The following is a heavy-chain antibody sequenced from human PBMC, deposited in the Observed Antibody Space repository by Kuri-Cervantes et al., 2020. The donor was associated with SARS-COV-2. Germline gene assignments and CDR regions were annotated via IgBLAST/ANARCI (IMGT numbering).Heavy chain of an antibody. J-gene: IGHJ4*02. CDR1: GFTFSAYT. CDR3: AKDQHGIVVVVAAIDY. Sequence: GESLKIFCVASGFTFSAYTLNWVRQAPGKGLEWVSSITRSSVYISYADSLKGRFTISRDNSKNTLYLQMNSLRTEDSAVYYCAKDQHGIVVVVAAIDYWGQGTLVTVSS. CDR2: ITRSSVYI. D-gene: IGHD2-15*01. V-gene: IGHV3-21*01.